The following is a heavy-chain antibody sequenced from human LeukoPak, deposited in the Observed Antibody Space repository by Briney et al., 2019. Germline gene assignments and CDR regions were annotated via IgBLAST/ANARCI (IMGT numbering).Heavy chain of an antibody. CDR2: INPRGGST. D-gene: IGHD5-12*01. V-gene: IGHV1-46*01. J-gene: IGHJ4*02. CDR1: GYTFTTYY. Sequence: ASVKVSCKASGYTFTTYYIHWVRQAPGQGLEWMGVINPRGGSTSYAQKFKGRVTMTRDTSTSTVYMELSSLRSEDTAVYYCAKGDSGYDLSYYYFDYWGQGTLVTVSS. CDR3: AKGDSGYDLSYYYFDY.